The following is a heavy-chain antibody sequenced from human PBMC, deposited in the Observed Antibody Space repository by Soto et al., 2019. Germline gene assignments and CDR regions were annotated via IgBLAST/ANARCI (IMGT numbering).Heavy chain of an antibody. J-gene: IGHJ5*02. CDR1: GYSFTSYW. CDR3: ARAIRFLEWFPMGWFDP. CDR2: IDPSDSYT. Sequence: GESLKISCKGSGYSFTSYWISWVRQMPGKGLEWMGRIDPSDSYTNYSPSFQGHVTISADYSISTAYLQWSSLKASDSAMDYCARAIRFLEWFPMGWFDPWGQGTLVTVSS. V-gene: IGHV5-10-1*01. D-gene: IGHD3-3*01.